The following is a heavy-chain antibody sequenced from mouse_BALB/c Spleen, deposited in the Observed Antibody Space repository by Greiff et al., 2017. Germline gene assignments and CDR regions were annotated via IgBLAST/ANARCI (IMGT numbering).Heavy chain of an antibody. V-gene: IGHV5-17*02. J-gene: IGHJ3*01. D-gene: IGHD1-1*01. CDR1: GFTFSSFG. CDR2: ISSGSSTI. CDR3: ARNYGSFTWFAY. Sequence: EVQLVESGGGLVQPGGSRKLSCAASGFTFSSFGMHWVRQAPEKGLEWVAYISSGSSTIYYADTVKGRFTISRDNPKNTLFLQMTSLRSEDTAMYYCARNYGSFTWFAYWGQGTLVTVSA.